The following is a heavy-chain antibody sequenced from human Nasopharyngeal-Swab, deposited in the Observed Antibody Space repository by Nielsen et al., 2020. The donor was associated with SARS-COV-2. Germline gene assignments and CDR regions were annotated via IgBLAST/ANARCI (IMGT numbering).Heavy chain of an antibody. CDR3: ATQSGGRDYYYGMDV. CDR2: MNPNSGNT. V-gene: IGHV1-8*01. D-gene: IGHD3-10*01. J-gene: IGHJ6*02. Sequence: ASVKVSCKASGYTFTSYDINWVRQATGQGLEWMGWMNPNSGNTGYAQKFQGRVTMTRNTSISTAYMELSSLRSEDTAVYYCATQSGGRDYYYGMDVWGQGTTVTVSS. CDR1: GYTFTSYD.